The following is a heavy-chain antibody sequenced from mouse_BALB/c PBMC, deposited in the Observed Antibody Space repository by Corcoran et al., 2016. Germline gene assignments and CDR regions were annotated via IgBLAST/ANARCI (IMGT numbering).Heavy chain of an antibody. CDR3: ATVTREFDWYFDV. V-gene: IGHV14-3*02. J-gene: IGHJ1*01. Sequence: EVQLQQSGAELVKPGASVKLSCTASGFNIKDTYMHWVKQRPEQGLEWIGRIDPANGNTKYDPKFQGKATITADTSSNTAYLQLSSLTSEDTAVYYCATVTREFDWYFDVWGAGTTVTVSS. D-gene: IGHD2-12*01. CDR1: GFNIKDTY. CDR2: IDPANGNT.